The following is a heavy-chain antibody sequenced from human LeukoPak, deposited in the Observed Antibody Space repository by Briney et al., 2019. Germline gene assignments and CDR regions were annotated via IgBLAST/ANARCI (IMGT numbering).Heavy chain of an antibody. J-gene: IGHJ4*02. CDR1: GGSISSSSYY. Sequence: SETLSLTCTVSGGSISSSSYYWGWIRQPPGKGLEWIGGIYYSGSTYYNPSLKSRVTISVDTSKNQFSLKLSSVTAADTAVYYCARLARPGGYQYYFDYWGQGTLVTVSS. D-gene: IGHD6-6*01. CDR2: IYYSGST. V-gene: IGHV4-39*01. CDR3: ARLARPGGYQYYFDY.